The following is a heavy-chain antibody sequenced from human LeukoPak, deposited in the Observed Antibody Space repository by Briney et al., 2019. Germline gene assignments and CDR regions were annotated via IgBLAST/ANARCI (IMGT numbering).Heavy chain of an antibody. V-gene: IGHV3-23*01. CDR2: ISGSGGST. J-gene: IGHJ3*02. CDR3: AKTHVTYYYDSSGYTAFDI. CDR1: GFTFSSYA. D-gene: IGHD3-22*01. Sequence: GGSLRLSCAASGFTFSSYAMSWVRQAPGKGLEWVSAISGSGGSTYYADSVKGRFTISRDNSKNTLYLQMNSLRAEDTAVYYCAKTHVTYYYDSSGYTAFDIWGQGTMVTVSS.